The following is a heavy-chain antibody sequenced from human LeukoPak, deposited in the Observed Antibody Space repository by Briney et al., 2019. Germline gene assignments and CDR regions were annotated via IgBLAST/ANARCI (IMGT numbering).Heavy chain of an antibody. CDR3: AREGYYDFWSGSPLRVPYFDY. D-gene: IGHD3-3*01. Sequence: GGSLRLSCAASGFTFSSYAMHWVRQAPGKGLEWVAVISYDGSNKYYADSVKGRFTISRDNSKNTLYLQMNSLRAEDTAVYYCAREGYYDFWSGSPLRVPYFDYWGQGPLVTVSS. V-gene: IGHV3-30*04. CDR2: ISYDGSNK. J-gene: IGHJ4*02. CDR1: GFTFSSYA.